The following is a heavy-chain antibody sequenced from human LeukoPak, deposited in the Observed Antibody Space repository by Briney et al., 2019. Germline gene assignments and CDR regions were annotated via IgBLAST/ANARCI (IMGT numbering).Heavy chain of an antibody. CDR3: ARDHYYGSGSYHYDPGY. V-gene: IGHV1-46*01. CDR1: GYTLTGYY. D-gene: IGHD3-10*01. CDR2: INPSGGST. J-gene: IGHJ4*02. Sequence: ASVKVSCKASGYTLTGYYMHWVRQAPGQGLEWMGIINPSGGSTSYAQKFQGRVTMTRDTSTSTVYMELSSLRSEDTAVYYCARDHYYGSGSYHYDPGYWGQGTLVTVSS.